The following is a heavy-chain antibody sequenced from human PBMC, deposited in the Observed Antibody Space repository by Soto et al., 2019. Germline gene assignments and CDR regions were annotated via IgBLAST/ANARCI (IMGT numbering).Heavy chain of an antibody. CDR3: ASDIVVGTPPIPLPFYPYAGMDV. CDR2: ISGYNGNT. D-gene: IGHD2-2*01. J-gene: IGHJ6*02. V-gene: IGHV1-18*04. CDR1: GYNFTNYG. Sequence: ASVKVSCKASGYNFTNYGISWVRQAPGQGLQWMGWISGYNGNTHDAHKFQGRVTLTTDTSTATAYIELRSLRSDDTAVYYCASDIVVGTPPIPLPFYPYAGMDVWGQGTTVTVSS.